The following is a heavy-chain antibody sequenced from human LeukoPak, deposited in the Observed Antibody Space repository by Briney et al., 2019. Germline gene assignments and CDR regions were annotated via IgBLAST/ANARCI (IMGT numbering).Heavy chain of an antibody. CDR2: IIPIFGTA. V-gene: IGHV1-69*05. CDR3: ASSYCSSTSCSGYFDY. J-gene: IGHJ4*02. Sequence: ASVKVSCKASGGTFGSYAISWVRQAPGQGLGWMGGIIPIFGTANYAQKFQGRVTITTDESTSTAYMELSSLRSEDTAVYYCASSYCSSTSCSGYFDYWGQGTLVTISS. CDR1: GGTFGSYA. D-gene: IGHD2-2*01.